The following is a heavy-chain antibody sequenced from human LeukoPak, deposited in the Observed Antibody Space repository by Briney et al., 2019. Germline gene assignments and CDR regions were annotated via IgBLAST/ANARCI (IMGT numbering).Heavy chain of an antibody. D-gene: IGHD6-13*01. J-gene: IGHJ3*02. V-gene: IGHV3-48*04. CDR2: ISTSSSTK. CDR1: GFTFSIYS. CDR3: AKSQSSSWYASAFDI. Sequence: GGSLRLSCAASGFTFSIYSMNWVRQAPGKGLEWISYISTSSSTKYYADSMKGRLTISRDNAKNSLYLQMSSLRAEDTALYYCAKSQSSSWYASAFDIGGQGTMVTVSS.